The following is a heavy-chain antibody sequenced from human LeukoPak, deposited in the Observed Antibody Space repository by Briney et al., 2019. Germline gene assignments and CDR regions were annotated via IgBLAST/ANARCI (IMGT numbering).Heavy chain of an antibody. D-gene: IGHD4-17*01. CDR1: GGSISSYY. CDR3: ARQVRTTVHFDP. J-gene: IGHJ5*02. Sequence: PSETLSLTYTVSGGSISSYYWSWIRQPPGKGLEWIGYIYYSESTNYNPSLKSRVTISIDTSKNQFSLKLSSVTAADTAVYFCARQVRTTVHFDPWGQGTLVTVSS. CDR2: IYYSEST. V-gene: IGHV4-59*01.